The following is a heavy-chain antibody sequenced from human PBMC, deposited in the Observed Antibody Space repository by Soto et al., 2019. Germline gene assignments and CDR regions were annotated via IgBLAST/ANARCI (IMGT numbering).Heavy chain of an antibody. CDR1: GFTFSSYW. J-gene: IGHJ6*02. CDR2: INSDGSST. V-gene: IGHV3-74*01. Sequence: GGSLRLSCAASGFTFSSYWMHWVRQAPGKGLVWVSRINSDGSSTSYADSVKGRFTISRDDSKNTAYLQMNSLKTEDTAVYYCTRLDSNYDFWSGSPPRYGMDVWGQGTTVTVSS. D-gene: IGHD3-3*01. CDR3: TRLDSNYDFWSGSPPRYGMDV.